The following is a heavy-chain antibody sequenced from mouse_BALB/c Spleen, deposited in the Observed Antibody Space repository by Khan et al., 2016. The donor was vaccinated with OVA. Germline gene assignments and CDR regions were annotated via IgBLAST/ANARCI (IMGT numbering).Heavy chain of an antibody. CDR3: ARSPYGNFAY. Sequence: EVHLVESGGGLVKPGGSLKLSCAASGFTFSTYAMSWVRQTPEKRLEWVATISSDGDYTYYPDNVKGRFTISRDNAKNTLYLQMSSLRSEDTAMYYCARSPYGNFAYWGQGTLVTVSA. D-gene: IGHD2-1*01. J-gene: IGHJ3*01. V-gene: IGHV5-9-3*01. CDR1: GFTFSTYA. CDR2: ISSDGDYT.